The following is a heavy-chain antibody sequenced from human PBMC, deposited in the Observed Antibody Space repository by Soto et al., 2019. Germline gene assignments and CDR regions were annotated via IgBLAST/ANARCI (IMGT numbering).Heavy chain of an antibody. Sequence: EVQLVESGGGLVQPGGSLRLSCAVSGFKFNYYAMNWVRQVPGKGLEWVSYISATSAKIDYADSVKGRFTISRDNARNLLDLQKNSLRDEDTAGYYCVADSSYGSHWVSHFDQWGRGTLVTVSS. V-gene: IGHV3-48*02. J-gene: IGHJ4*02. CDR1: GFKFNYYA. CDR2: ISATSAKI. CDR3: VADSSYGSHWVSHFDQ. D-gene: IGHD3-16*01.